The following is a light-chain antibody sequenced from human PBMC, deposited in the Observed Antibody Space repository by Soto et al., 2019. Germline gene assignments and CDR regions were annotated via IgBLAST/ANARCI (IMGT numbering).Light chain of an antibody. CDR1: SSNIGANYD. CDR2: GDN. J-gene: IGLJ1*01. V-gene: IGLV1-40*01. CDR3: QSYDSSLNRV. Sequence: QSLLSQAPSGSGSPGRIISISCTGSSSNIGANYDVHWYRQVPGTAPKLLMSGDNNRPSGVADRFSGSKSGTSASLAITRLQAEDEADYYCQSYDSSLNRVFGTGTKVTVL.